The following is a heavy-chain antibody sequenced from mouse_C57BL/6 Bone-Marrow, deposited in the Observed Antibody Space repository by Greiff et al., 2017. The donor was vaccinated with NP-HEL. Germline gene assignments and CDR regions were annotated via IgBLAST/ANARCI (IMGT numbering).Heavy chain of an antibody. V-gene: IGHV1-55*01. CDR1: GYTFTSYW. Sequence: QVQLQQPGAELVKPGASVKMSCKASGYTFTSYWITWVKQRPGQGLEWIGDIYPGRGSTNYNEKFKSKATLTVDTSSSTAYMQLSSLTSEDSAVYYCARGGYYGSSYGYFDVWGTGTTVTVSS. J-gene: IGHJ1*03. CDR2: IYPGRGST. CDR3: ARGGYYGSSYGYFDV. D-gene: IGHD1-1*01.